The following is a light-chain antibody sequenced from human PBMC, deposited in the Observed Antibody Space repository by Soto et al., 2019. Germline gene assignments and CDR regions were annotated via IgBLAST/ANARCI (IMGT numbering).Light chain of an antibody. CDR3: QSYDSSLSAYV. V-gene: IGLV1-40*01. CDR2: GNT. J-gene: IGLJ1*01. Sequence: QSVLTQPPSVSGAPGQRVAISCTGSSSNIGAGFDVHWYQHLPGTAPKLLIFGNTNRPSGVPDRFSGSKSGTSASLAITGLQADDEADYYCQSYDSSLSAYVFGLGTNVTVL. CDR1: SSNIGAGFD.